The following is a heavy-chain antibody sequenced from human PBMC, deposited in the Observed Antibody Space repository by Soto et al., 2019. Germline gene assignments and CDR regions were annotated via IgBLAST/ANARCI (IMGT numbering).Heavy chain of an antibody. CDR2: ISSDGSET. V-gene: IGHV3-30*18. D-gene: IGHD3-3*02. CDR1: GFLFNNYG. Sequence: TGGSLRLSCAASGFLFNNYGMHWVRQAPGKGLEWVAVISSDGSETYYGDSAKGRFTISRDNSKKILFLETPSVTFEDTGVYYCVKDRLVAIYRFDKWGQGTLVTVSS. CDR3: VKDRLVAIYRFDK. J-gene: IGHJ4*02.